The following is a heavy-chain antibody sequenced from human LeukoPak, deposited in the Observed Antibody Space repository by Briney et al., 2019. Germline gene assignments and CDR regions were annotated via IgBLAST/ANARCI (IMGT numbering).Heavy chain of an antibody. D-gene: IGHD1-26*01. Sequence: PGGSLRLSCAASGFTFSSYGMHWVRQAPGKGLEWVAVISYDGSNKYYADSVKGRFTISRDNSKNTLYLQMNSLRAEDTAVYYCAKVINGRRELPYYYYGMDVWGQGTTVTVSS. CDR3: AKVINGRRELPYYYYGMDV. CDR2: ISYDGSNK. V-gene: IGHV3-30*18. CDR1: GFTFSSYG. J-gene: IGHJ6*02.